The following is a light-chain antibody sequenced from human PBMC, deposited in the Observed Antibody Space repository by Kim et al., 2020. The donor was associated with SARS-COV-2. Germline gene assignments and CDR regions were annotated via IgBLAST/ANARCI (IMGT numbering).Light chain of an antibody. Sequence: QRVTISCTGSSSNIVAGYDVHWYQQLPGTAPKLLIYGNSNRPSGVPDRFSGSKAGTSASPAITVLQAEDEADYYCQSYDSSLSGWVFGGGTKLTVL. J-gene: IGLJ3*02. CDR2: GNS. V-gene: IGLV1-40*01. CDR1: SSNIVAGYD. CDR3: QSYDSSLSGWV.